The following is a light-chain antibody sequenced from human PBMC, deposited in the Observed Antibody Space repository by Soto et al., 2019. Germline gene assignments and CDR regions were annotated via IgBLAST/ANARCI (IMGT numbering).Light chain of an antibody. CDR2: DTS. CDR3: QRYNNWPLT. Sequence: EIIMTQSTASLPLSPGEVATLSFSASQGIGDTLAWYQHKPCQTPRLLIYDTSTRATGVPARFSGSRSGTEFTLTIHSLQSEDFAAYYCQRYNNWPLTLGGGTKV. J-gene: IGKJ4*01. V-gene: IGKV3-15*01. CDR1: QGIGDT.